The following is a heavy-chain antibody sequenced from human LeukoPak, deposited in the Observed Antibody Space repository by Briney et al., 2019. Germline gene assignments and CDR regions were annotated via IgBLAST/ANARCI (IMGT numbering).Heavy chain of an antibody. V-gene: IGHV4-30-4*01. D-gene: IGHD3-22*01. CDR2: MYYSGST. Sequence: SETLSLTCTVSGGSISSGDYYWSWIRQPPGKGLEWIAYMYYSGSTYYNPSLKSRVTMSADTSKNQLSLKLSSVTAADTAVYCCTRPYYYDSRIDPWGQGILVTVSS. J-gene: IGHJ5*02. CDR1: GGSISSGDYY. CDR3: TRPYYYDSRIDP.